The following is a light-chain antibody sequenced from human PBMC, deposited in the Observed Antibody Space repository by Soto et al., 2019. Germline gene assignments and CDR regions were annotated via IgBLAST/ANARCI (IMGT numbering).Light chain of an antibody. J-gene: IGKJ3*01. CDR1: QDINNY. CDR3: QEYEKLFS. CDR2: DAS. Sequence: DIQMTQSPSSLPASVGDRVTITCQASQDINNYLNWYQQKPGXTPXXLIYDASNLEAGVPSRFSGSGSGTHFTLTISSLQPEDIATYYCQEYEKLFSFGPGTKVDIK. V-gene: IGKV1-33*01.